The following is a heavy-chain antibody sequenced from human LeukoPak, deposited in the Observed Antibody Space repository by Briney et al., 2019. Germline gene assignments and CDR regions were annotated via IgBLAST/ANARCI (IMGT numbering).Heavy chain of an antibody. D-gene: IGHD3-16*02. CDR2: ISSSSSYI. Sequence: GGSLRLSCAASGFTFSSYSMNWVRQAPGKGLEWVSSISSSSSYIYYADSVKGRFTISRDNAKNSLYLQMNSLRAEDTAVYYCARGVVWGSYRLDYWGQGTLVTISS. CDR3: ARGVVWGSYRLDY. CDR1: GFTFSSYS. J-gene: IGHJ4*02. V-gene: IGHV3-21*01.